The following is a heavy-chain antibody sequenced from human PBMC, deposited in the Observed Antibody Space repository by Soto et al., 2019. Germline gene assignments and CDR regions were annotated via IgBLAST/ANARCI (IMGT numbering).Heavy chain of an antibody. J-gene: IGHJ4*02. Sequence: PGGSLRLSCAASRFTFSNYGMHWVRQAPGKGLEWVAVIWYDGSKKYYADSVKGRFTISRDNSKNTLYLQMSSLRAEDTAVYYCARDRLDCSTTSCYVPFDYWGQGTLVTVS. CDR2: IWYDGSKK. CDR3: ARDRLDCSTTSCYVPFDY. D-gene: IGHD2-2*01. V-gene: IGHV3-33*01. CDR1: RFTFSNYG.